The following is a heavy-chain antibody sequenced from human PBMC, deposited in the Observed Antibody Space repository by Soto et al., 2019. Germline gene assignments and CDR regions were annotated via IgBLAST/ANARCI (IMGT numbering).Heavy chain of an antibody. J-gene: IGHJ3*02. CDR2: TSHTGTT. CDR3: ARGPPWMAAFDI. V-gene: IGHV4-59*01. CDR1: GVSISSDY. Sequence: AETLARTDTVSGVSISSDYWTWIRQSPGKGLEWIAYTSHTGTTDYNPSLKSRVTISLDTSKNQFSLKLSSVTAADTAVYYCARGPPWMAAFDIWGQGTKVTVSS. D-gene: IGHD5-12*01.